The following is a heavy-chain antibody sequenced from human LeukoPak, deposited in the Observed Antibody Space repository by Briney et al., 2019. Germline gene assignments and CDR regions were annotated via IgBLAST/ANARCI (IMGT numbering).Heavy chain of an antibody. Sequence: PSETLSLTCTVSGGSISSSSYYWGWIRQPPGKGLEWIGSIYYSGSTYYNSSLKSRVTISVDTSKNQFSLKLSSVTAADTAVYYCARVAGIVVVVASGWFDPWGQGTLVTVSS. V-gene: IGHV4-39*07. CDR3: ARVAGIVVVVASGWFDP. D-gene: IGHD2-15*01. CDR1: GGSISSSSYY. CDR2: IYYSGST. J-gene: IGHJ5*02.